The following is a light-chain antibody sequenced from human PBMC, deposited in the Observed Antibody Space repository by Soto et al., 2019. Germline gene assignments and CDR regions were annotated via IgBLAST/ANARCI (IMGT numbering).Light chain of an antibody. CDR3: SSYTSSSTQV. V-gene: IGLV2-14*01. CDR1: SSDIGPYNY. CDR2: EVT. J-gene: IGLJ1*01. Sequence: QSALTQPASVSGSPGQSITISCIGTSSDIGPYNYVSWYQQHPDKAPKLILYEVTNRPSGASDRFSGSKSGNAAFLTISGLQAEDEADYYCSSYTSSSTQVFGTGTKVTVL.